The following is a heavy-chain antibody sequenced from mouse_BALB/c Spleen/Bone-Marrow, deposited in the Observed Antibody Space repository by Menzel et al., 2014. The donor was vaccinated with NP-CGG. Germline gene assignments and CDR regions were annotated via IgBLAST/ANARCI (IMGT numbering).Heavy chain of an antibody. Sequence: VQLQESGAELVRSGASVKLSCTASGLNITDYYMHWVKQRPEQGLEWIGWIDPGNGDTEYDQKFQAKATVTADTSSNAAFLQLNSLTSEDTADYYGSVLENGGFAYWGQGTLVTVSA. V-gene: IGHV14-4*02. J-gene: IGHJ3*01. CDR2: IDPGNGDT. CDR3: SVLENGGFAY. CDR1: GLNITDYY.